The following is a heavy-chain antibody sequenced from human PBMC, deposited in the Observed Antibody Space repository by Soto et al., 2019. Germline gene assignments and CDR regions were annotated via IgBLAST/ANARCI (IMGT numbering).Heavy chain of an antibody. CDR3: AKDGDSSGYVGYYYGMDV. D-gene: IGHD3-22*01. CDR2: ISGSGGST. J-gene: IGHJ6*02. Sequence: PGGFLRLSCAASGFTFSSYAMSWVRQAPGKGLEWVSAISGSGGSTYYADSVKGRFTISRDNSKNTLYLQMNSLRAEDTAVYYCAKDGDSSGYVGYYYGMDVWGQGTTVTVS. V-gene: IGHV3-23*01. CDR1: GFTFSSYA.